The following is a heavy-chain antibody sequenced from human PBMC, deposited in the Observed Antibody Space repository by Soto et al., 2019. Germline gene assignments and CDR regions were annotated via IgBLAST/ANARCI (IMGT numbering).Heavy chain of an antibody. CDR3: ARDLGYNYGVYYGMDV. CDR2: IIPIFGTV. J-gene: IGHJ6*02. Sequence: QVQLVQSEAEVKKPGSSVKVSCKASGGTFSSYGLSWVRQAPGHGLEWMGGIIPIFGTVNYAQKFQGRVTISADAPTSTAYMQLSSLTSEDTAVYYCARDLGYNYGVYYGMDVWGRGTTVIVSS. V-gene: IGHV1-69*01. CDR1: GGTFSSYG. D-gene: IGHD5-18*01.